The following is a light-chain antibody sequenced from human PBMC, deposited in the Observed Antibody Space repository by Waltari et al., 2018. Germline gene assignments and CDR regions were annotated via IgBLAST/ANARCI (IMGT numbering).Light chain of an antibody. CDR1: QSLSYNSNNKNY. CDR2: WAS. CDR3: QQYYSSPRT. Sequence: DIVMTQFPDSLAVSLGARATITCKASQSLSYNSNNKNYLAWYQQKPRQPPKVLIYWASTRESGVPDRFSGSGSGTDFTLTISNLQADDAAVYYCQQYYSSPRTFGGGTKVEIK. V-gene: IGKV4-1*01. J-gene: IGKJ4*01.